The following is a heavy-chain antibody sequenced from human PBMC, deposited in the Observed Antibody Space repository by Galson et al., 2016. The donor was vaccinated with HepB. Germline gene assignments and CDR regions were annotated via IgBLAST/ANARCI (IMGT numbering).Heavy chain of an antibody. CDR2: ITGSASNT. Sequence: SLRLSCAASGFTFSSYRMSQVRQAPGKGLEWVSTITGSASNTYYADSVKGQSTISRDNSKNTLFLQMDSLRVEDTAVYYCAKYGSTSRPYYLDYWGQGTLVTVSS. CDR1: GFTFSSYR. V-gene: IGHV3-23*01. D-gene: IGHD3-10*01. J-gene: IGHJ4*02. CDR3: AKYGSTSRPYYLDY.